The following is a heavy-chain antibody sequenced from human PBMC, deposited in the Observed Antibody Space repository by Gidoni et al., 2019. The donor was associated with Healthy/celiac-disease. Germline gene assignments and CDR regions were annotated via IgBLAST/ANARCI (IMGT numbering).Heavy chain of an antibody. Sequence: EVQLVESGGGLVQPGGSMRLSCAASGSTFSSYWMHWVRQAPGKGLVWVSRINSDGSSTSYADSVKGRFTISRDNAKNTLYLQMNSLRAEDTAVYYCASGGVVVAPTPGDPWGQGTLVTVSS. J-gene: IGHJ5*02. V-gene: IGHV3-74*01. CDR2: INSDGSST. CDR3: ASGGVVVAPTPGDP. CDR1: GSTFSSYW. D-gene: IGHD2-15*01.